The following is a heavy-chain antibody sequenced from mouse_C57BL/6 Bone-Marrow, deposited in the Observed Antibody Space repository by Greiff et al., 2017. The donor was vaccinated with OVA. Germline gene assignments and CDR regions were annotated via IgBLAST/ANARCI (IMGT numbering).Heavy chain of an antibody. J-gene: IGHJ4*01. CDR1: GFTFSDYG. CDR3: ARRGFFLLGAMDY. Sequence: DVMLVESGGGLVQPGGSLKLSCAASGFTFSDYGMAWVRQAPRKGPEWVAFISNLAYSIYYADTVTGRFTISRENAKNTLYLEMSSLRSEDTAMYYCARRGFFLLGAMDYWGQGTSVTVSS. D-gene: IGHD1-1*01. CDR2: ISNLAYSI. V-gene: IGHV5-15*04.